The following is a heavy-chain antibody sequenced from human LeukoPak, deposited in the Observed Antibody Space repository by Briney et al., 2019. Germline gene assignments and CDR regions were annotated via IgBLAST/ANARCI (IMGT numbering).Heavy chain of an antibody. CDR1: GYTFTSYD. CDR3: ARGRSTGYPYYFEY. J-gene: IGHJ4*02. Sequence: ASVKVSCKASGYTFTSYDINWVRQATGQGLEWMGWMNPNSGSTGYAQKFQGRVTITRNTSISTAYVELGGLRSEDTAVYYCARGRSTGYPYYFEYWGQGTLVTVSS. D-gene: IGHD5-12*01. CDR2: MNPNSGST. V-gene: IGHV1-8*03.